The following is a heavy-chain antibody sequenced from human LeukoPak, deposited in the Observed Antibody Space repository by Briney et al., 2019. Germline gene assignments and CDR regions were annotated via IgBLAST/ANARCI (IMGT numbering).Heavy chain of an antibody. CDR2: IYHSGST. D-gene: IGHD4-23*01. CDR1: GGSISSGGYS. CDR3: ASGNLGDWFDP. V-gene: IGHV4-30-2*01. Sequence: SQTLSLTCAVSGGSISSGGYSWSWIRQPPGKGLEWIGYIYHSGSTYYNPSLKSRITISVDRSKNQFSLKLSSVTAADTAVYYCASGNLGDWFDPWGQGTLVTVSS. J-gene: IGHJ5*02.